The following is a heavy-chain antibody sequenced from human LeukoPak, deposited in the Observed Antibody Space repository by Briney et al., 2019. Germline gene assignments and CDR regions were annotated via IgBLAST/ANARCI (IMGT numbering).Heavy chain of an antibody. CDR1: GFIFSTYD. CDR3: ARHFTTGSIDH. Sequence: AGGSLRLSCAASGFIFSTYDVHWVRQAPGKGLELVAVISRDGGIRYHADSVKGRFTIFRDNSKNTLYLQMNSLRTDDTAVYYCARHFTTGSIDHWGQGNLITVSS. J-gene: IGHJ4*02. D-gene: IGHD3-9*01. V-gene: IGHV3-30-3*01. CDR2: ISRDGGIR.